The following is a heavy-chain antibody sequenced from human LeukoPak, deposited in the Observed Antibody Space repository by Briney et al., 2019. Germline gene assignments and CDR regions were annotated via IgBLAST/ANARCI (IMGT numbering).Heavy chain of an antibody. CDR1: GGTFSSYA. J-gene: IGHJ3*01. D-gene: IGHD4-23*01. V-gene: IGHV1-69*10. CDR2: VIPMLDVT. Sequence: ASVKVSCKASGGTFSSYALSWMRQAPGQGLEWMGRVIPMLDVTDYAQKFQGRVTITADTSTGTAYMELSSLTSDDTAMYYCARDPALEGTEDYRDFGGVESVDAFDVWGQGTMVTVSS. CDR3: ARDPALEGTEDYRDFGGVESVDAFDV.